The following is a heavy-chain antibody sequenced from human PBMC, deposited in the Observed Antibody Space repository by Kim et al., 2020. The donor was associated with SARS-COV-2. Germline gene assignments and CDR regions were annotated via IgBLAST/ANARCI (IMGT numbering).Heavy chain of an antibody. J-gene: IGHJ6*02. CDR2: IYYSGST. V-gene: IGHV4-59*01. CDR3: ARDAPTYSGYDFITGYYYYYGMDV. D-gene: IGHD5-12*01. CDR1: GGSISSYY. Sequence: SETLSLTCTVSGGSISSYYWSWIRQPPVKGLEWIGYIYYSGSTNYNPSLKSRVTISVDTSKNQFSLKLSSVTAADTAVYYCARDAPTYSGYDFITGYYYYYGMDVWGQGTTVTVSS.